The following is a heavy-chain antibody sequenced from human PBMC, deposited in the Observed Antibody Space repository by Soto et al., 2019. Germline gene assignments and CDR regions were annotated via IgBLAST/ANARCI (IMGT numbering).Heavy chain of an antibody. D-gene: IGHD3-22*01. CDR2: MTVGGDVT. V-gene: IGHV3-23*01. CDR3: LRDPNGNYIGAFDA. CDR1: GFTFSAYA. Sequence: PGGSLRVSCVASGFTFSAYAMTWVRQAPGRGLEWVSSMTVGGDVTTYADSVRCRFTISRDNSKNTLYLQMNCLRAEDTAVYYCLRDPNGNYIGAFDAWGQGTLVSVSS. J-gene: IGHJ3*01.